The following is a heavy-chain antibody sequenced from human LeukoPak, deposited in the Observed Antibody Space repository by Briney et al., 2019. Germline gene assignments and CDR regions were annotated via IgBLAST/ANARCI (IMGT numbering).Heavy chain of an antibody. V-gene: IGHV4-4*07. J-gene: IGHJ5*02. D-gene: IGHD3-9*01. Sequence: SETLSLTCTVSGGSISSYYWSWIRQPAGKGLEWIGRIYTSGSTNYNPSLKSRVTMSVDTSKNQFPLKLSSVTAADTAVYYCAREGDILTGYPNWFDPWGQGTLVTVSS. CDR2: IYTSGST. CDR3: AREGDILTGYPNWFDP. CDR1: GGSISSYY.